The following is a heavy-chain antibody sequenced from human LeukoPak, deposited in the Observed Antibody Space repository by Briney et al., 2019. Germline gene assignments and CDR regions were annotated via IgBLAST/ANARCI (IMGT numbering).Heavy chain of an antibody. D-gene: IGHD3-22*01. J-gene: IGHJ4*02. V-gene: IGHV3-30*18. CDR1: GFTFSSYG. Sequence: PGGSLRLSCAASGFTFSSYGMHWVRQAPGKGLEWVAVISYDGSNKYYADSVKGRFTTSRDNPKNTLYLQMNSLRAEDTAVYYCAKDNDSSGYYYGLALDYWGQGTLVTVSS. CDR2: ISYDGSNK. CDR3: AKDNDSSGYYYGLALDY.